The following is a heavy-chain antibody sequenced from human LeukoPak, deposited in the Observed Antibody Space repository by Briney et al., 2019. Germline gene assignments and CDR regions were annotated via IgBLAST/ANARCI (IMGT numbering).Heavy chain of an antibody. Sequence: PSETLSLTCTVSGGSINDSGYFWSWISQHPGKGLEWIVYIYDSRSAYYNPSLKSRVTISVDTSQNQFSLNLSSVTAADTAVYYCARGSEIFDYWGQGTLVTVSS. V-gene: IGHV4-31*03. J-gene: IGHJ4*02. CDR3: ARGSEIFDY. D-gene: IGHD5-24*01. CDR2: IYDSRSA. CDR1: GGSINDSGYF.